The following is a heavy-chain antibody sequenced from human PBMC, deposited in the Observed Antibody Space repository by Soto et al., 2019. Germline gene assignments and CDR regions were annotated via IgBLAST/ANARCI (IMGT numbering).Heavy chain of an antibody. CDR1: GGSISSGGYS. Sequence: SETLSLTCAVSGGSISSGGYSWSWIRQPPGKGLEWIGYIYHSGSTYYNPSLKSRVTISVDRTKNQCSLKLSSVTAADTAGYYCARAAAMNWFDPWGQGTLVTV. D-gene: IGHD2-2*01. J-gene: IGHJ5*02. V-gene: IGHV4-30-2*01. CDR2: IYHSGST. CDR3: ARAAAMNWFDP.